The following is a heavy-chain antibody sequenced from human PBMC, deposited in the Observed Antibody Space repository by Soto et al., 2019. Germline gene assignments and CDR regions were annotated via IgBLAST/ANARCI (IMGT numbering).Heavy chain of an antibody. CDR3: AKEGESGSYYYYYYMDV. CDR1: GFTFSSYA. D-gene: IGHD1-26*01. J-gene: IGHJ6*03. Sequence: GGSLRLSCAASGFTFSSYAMSWVRQAPGKGLEWVSAISGSGGSTYYADSVKGRFTISRDNSKNTQYLQMNSLRAEDTSVYYCAKEGESGSYYYYYYMDVWGKGTTVTVSS. CDR2: ISGSGGST. V-gene: IGHV3-23*01.